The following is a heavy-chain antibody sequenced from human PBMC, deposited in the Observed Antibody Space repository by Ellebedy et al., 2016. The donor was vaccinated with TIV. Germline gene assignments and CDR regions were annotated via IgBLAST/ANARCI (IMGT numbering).Heavy chain of an antibody. J-gene: IGHJ6*02. CDR2: INNGGRTT. CDR3: AKDMVFGNGKWEIDV. D-gene: IGHD1-26*01. CDR1: GFTFSGYA. V-gene: IGHV3-23*01. Sequence: GESLKISCAASGFTFSGYAMSWVRQAPGQGLEWVSGINNGGRTTSYADSVKGRFTISRDNSRSTLYLQMNSLRAEDSTVYYCAKDMVFGNGKWEIDVWGQGTTVTVSS.